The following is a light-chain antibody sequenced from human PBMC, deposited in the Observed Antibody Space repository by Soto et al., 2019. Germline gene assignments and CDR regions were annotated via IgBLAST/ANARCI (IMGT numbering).Light chain of an antibody. J-gene: IGKJ5*01. V-gene: IGKV1-12*01. CDR2: GAS. CDR3: QQANSFPLT. Sequence: DIQMTQSPSFVSAPVGDRVTITWRASQGISRWLAWYQQRPGKAPELLIYGASSLQSGVPSRFSGSGSETDCTHLIGRLQPEDFSTNSCQQANSFPLTFGQGTRMEIK. CDR1: QGISRW.